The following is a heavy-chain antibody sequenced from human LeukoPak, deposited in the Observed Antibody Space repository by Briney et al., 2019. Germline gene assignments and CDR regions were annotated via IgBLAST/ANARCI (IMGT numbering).Heavy chain of an antibody. J-gene: IGHJ4*02. CDR2: ISAGGSYT. CDR3: ARDPPYYYDSFFDY. V-gene: IGHV3-21*01. D-gene: IGHD3-22*01. Sequence: PGGSLRLSCTASGFTFRSYGMNWIRQAPGKGLEWISSISAGGSYTKYADSVKGRFAVSRDNSKNSPYLQMNSLRAEDTAVYYCARDPPYYYDSFFDYWGQGTLVTVSS. CDR1: GFTFRSYG.